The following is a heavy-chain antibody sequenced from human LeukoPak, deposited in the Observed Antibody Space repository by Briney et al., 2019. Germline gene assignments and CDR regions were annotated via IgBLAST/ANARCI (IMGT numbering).Heavy chain of an antibody. D-gene: IGHD3-10*01. J-gene: IGHJ5*02. CDR1: GFTFGNYA. CDR2: ITESGGGT. Sequence: GGSLRLSCAASGFTFGNYAMGWVRQAPGKGLEWVSAITESGGGTYSADSVKGRFTISRDNSKRTLFLQMNSLRAEDTAIYYCAKDRGVHYYGSERGLYNWFDPWGQGTLVTVSS. CDR3: AKDRGVHYYGSERGLYNWFDP. V-gene: IGHV3-23*01.